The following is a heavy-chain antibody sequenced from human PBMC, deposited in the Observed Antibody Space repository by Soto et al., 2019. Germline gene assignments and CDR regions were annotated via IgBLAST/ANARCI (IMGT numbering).Heavy chain of an antibody. Sequence: GGSLRLSCAASGFTFSSYAMHWVRQAPDKGLEWVAVISYDGSNKYYADSVKGRFTISRDNSKNTLYLQMNSLRAEDTAVYYCARDRGLRLGELSLYFDYWGQGTLVTVSS. D-gene: IGHD3-16*02. CDR2: ISYDGSNK. CDR1: GFTFSSYA. J-gene: IGHJ4*02. V-gene: IGHV3-30*04. CDR3: ARDRGLRLGELSLYFDY.